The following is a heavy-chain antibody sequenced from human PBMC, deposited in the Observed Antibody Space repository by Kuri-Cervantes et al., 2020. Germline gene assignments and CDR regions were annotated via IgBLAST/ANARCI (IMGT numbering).Heavy chain of an antibody. Sequence: SETLSLTCSVSDVSISGGSFYWTWIRQRPGKGLEWLGYIFYRGSTSTCYNPSLKSRLTISVDTSKNQFSLRLSSVTAADTAVYFCARIVGALHAFDIWGQGTMVTVSS. J-gene: IGHJ3*02. CDR1: DVSISGGSFY. CDR3: ARIVGALHAFDI. D-gene: IGHD1-26*01. CDR2: IFYRGST. V-gene: IGHV4-31*03.